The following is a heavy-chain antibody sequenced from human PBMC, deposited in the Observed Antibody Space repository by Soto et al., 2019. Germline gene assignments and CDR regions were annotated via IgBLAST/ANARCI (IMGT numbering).Heavy chain of an antibody. CDR3: AGGPIVLVEGWFDL. Sequence: QVQQVQSGTEVKKTGASVKVSCKASGYIFTSHGFSWVRQAPGQGLEWLGWISGYNGNTNYAQKFQGRLTMTTDISTSTAYMELRSLRPDDTAVYYCAGGPIVLVEGWFDLWGQGTVVTVTS. J-gene: IGHJ5*02. CDR2: ISGYNGNT. D-gene: IGHD2-8*01. CDR1: GYIFTSHG. V-gene: IGHV1-18*01.